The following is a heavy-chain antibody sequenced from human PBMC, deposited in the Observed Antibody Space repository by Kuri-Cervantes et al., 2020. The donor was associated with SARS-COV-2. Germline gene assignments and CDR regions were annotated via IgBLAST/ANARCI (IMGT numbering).Heavy chain of an antibody. V-gene: IGHV3-21*01. D-gene: IGHD4-11*01. J-gene: IGHJ6*03. CDR2: ISRSSSYI. CDR3: AREGHDYSNLRTPYYYYYYMDV. Sequence: GGSLRLSCAASGFTFSSYWMHWVRQAPGKGLEWVSSISRSSSYIYYADSVKGRFTNSRDNAKNSLYLQMNSLRAADTAVYYCAREGHDYSNLRTPYYYYYYMDVWGKGTTVTVSS. CDR1: GFTFSSYW.